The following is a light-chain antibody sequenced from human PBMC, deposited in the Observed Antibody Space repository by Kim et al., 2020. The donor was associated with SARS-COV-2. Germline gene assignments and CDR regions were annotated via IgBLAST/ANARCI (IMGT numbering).Light chain of an antibody. Sequence: ASTGDRVTITCRASQGISSYLAWYHQKPGNAPKLLISAASPLQSVVPSRFSGSGSGTDFTLTISCLQSEDFATYYCQQYYSYPWTFGQGTKVDIK. J-gene: IGKJ1*01. CDR2: AAS. CDR3: QQYYSYPWT. V-gene: IGKV1-8*01. CDR1: QGISSY.